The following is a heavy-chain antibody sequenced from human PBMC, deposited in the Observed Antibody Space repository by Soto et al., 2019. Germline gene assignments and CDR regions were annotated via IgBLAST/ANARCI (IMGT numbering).Heavy chain of an antibody. V-gene: IGHV3-23*01. D-gene: IGHD2-2*01. CDR2: IRGSGDST. J-gene: IGHJ4*02. CDR1: GFTFRSYGMTFSSYA. Sequence: EVQLLESGGGSVQPGGSLRLSCAASGFTFRSYGMTFSSYAMSWVRQAPGKGREWVSTIRGSGDSTYYADSVKGRFTISRDDSNNTLFLQMNRLRAEDTAVYYCARDMWYIVVVPAATLLSGYYSPDYWGQGTLVTVSS. CDR3: ARDMWYIVVVPAATLLSGYYSPDY.